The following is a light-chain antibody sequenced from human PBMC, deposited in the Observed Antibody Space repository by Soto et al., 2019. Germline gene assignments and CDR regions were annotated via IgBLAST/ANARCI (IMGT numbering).Light chain of an antibody. CDR1: SSDVGGYNY. V-gene: IGLV2-14*01. CDR3: SSFTITNTVL. CDR2: NVS. J-gene: IGLJ2*01. Sequence: QSVLTQPASVSGSPGQSITISCTGTSSDVGGYNYVSWYQQHPGKAPKLMIYNVSNRPSGVSNRFSGSKSGNTVSLTISGLQAEDEGHYYCSSFTITNTVLFGGGTKLTVL.